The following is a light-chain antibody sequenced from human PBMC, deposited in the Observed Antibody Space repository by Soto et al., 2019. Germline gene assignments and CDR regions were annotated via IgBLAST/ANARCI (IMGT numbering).Light chain of an antibody. CDR2: EGS. J-gene: IGLJ1*01. V-gene: IGLV2-23*01. CDR3: CSYAGSSTYV. CDR1: SSEVGSYNL. Sequence: PHPGSVCGSPGQPNTISCTGTSSEVGSYNLVSWYQQHPGKAPKLMIYEGSKRPSGVSNRFSGSRSGNTASLTISGLQAEDDADYYCCSYAGSSTYVFGTGSRPPS.